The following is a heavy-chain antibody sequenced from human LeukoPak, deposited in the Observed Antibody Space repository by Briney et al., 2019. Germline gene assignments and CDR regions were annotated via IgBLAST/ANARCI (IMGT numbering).Heavy chain of an antibody. CDR3: ARDGLRTYGSGSYSISWFDP. V-gene: IGHV4-4*07. CDR2: IYTSGST. J-gene: IGHJ5*02. Sequence: SETLSLTCTVSGGSISSYYWSWIRQPAGKGLEWIGRIYTSGSTNYNPSLKSRVTMSVDTSKNQFSLKLSSVTAADTAVYYCARDGLRTYGSGSYSISWFDPWGQGTLVTVSS. D-gene: IGHD3-10*01. CDR1: GGSISSYY.